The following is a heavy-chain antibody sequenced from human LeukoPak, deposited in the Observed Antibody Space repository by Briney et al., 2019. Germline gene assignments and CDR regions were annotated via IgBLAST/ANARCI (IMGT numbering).Heavy chain of an antibody. V-gene: IGHV1-69*13. D-gene: IGHD3-22*01. CDR1: GGTFSSYA. CDR3: ARALDYYDSSGYYQHFDY. Sequence: SVKVSCKASGGTFSSYAISWVRQAPGQGLEWMGGIIPIFGTANYAQKFQGRVTITADESTSTAYMELSSLRSEDTAVYYCARALDYYDSSGYYQHFDYWGQGTLVTVSS. J-gene: IGHJ4*02. CDR2: IIPIFGTA.